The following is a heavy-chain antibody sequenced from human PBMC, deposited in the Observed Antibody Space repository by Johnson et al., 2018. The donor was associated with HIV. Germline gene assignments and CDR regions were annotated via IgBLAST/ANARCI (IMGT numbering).Heavy chain of an antibody. J-gene: IGHJ3*02. CDR2: ISGGST. V-gene: IGHV3-38-3*01. Sequence: EVQLVESGGGLVQPGGSLRLSCAASGFTVSSNEMSWVRQAPGKGLEWVSFISGGSTYYADSRKGRFTISRDNSKNTLQLQMSSLRAEDTAVYYWAREGVAVRYIDDAFDIWGQGTMVTVSS. CDR3: AREGVAVRYIDDAFDI. CDR1: GFTVSSNE. D-gene: IGHD3-9*01.